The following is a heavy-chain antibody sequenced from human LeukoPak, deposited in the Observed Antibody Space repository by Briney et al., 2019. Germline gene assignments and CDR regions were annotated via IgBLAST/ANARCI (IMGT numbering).Heavy chain of an antibody. CDR2: INHSGST. D-gene: IGHD6-19*01. V-gene: IGHV4-34*01. Sequence: SETLSLTCAVYGGSFSGFYWSWIRQPPGKGLEWIGEINHSGSTNYNPSLKSRVTISVDTSKNQFSLKLSSVTAADTAVYYCARGRAVASDYWGQGTLVTVSS. J-gene: IGHJ4*02. CDR3: ARGRAVASDY. CDR1: GGSFSGFY.